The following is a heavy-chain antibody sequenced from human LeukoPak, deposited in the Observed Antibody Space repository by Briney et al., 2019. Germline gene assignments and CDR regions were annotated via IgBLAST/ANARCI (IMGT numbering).Heavy chain of an antibody. Sequence: SETLSLTCAVYGGSFSGYYWSWIRQPPGKELEWIGYIYYSGITNYNPSLKSRVTISVDTSKNQFSLKVSSVTAADTAIYYCVHDYGDYFDRWGQGALVTVSS. CDR2: IYYSGIT. CDR1: GGSFSGYY. D-gene: IGHD4-17*01. CDR3: VHDYGDYFDR. J-gene: IGHJ4*02. V-gene: IGHV4-59*08.